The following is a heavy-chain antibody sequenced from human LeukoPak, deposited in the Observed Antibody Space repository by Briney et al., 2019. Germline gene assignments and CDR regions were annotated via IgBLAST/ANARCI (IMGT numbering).Heavy chain of an antibody. D-gene: IGHD2-15*01. Sequence: GGSLRLSCAASGFIFSTYAMTWVRQAPGKGLEWVSAMSGSGDTTYYADSVKGRCTISRDNSKNTLYLQMNNLRAEDTAIYYCVKTSAYRHTPFYFDSWGQGTLVTVSS. V-gene: IGHV3-23*01. CDR3: VKTSAYRHTPFYFDS. CDR2: MSGSGDTT. J-gene: IGHJ4*02. CDR1: GFIFSTYA.